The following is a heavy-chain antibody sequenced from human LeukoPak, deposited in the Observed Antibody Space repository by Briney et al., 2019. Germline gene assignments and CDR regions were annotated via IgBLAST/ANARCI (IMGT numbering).Heavy chain of an antibody. CDR1: GFTVSSNE. CDR2: ISGGST. J-gene: IGHJ5*02. D-gene: IGHD3-3*01. V-gene: IGHV3-38-3*01. Sequence: PGGSLRLSCAASGFTVSSNEMSWVRQAPGKGLEWVSSISGGSTYYADSRKGRFTISRDNSKNTLHLQMNSLRAEDTAVYYCKKVGRPIVLRFLEWLLYFAHPKMFDPWGQGTLVTVSS. CDR3: KKVGRPIVLRFLEWLLYFAHPKMFDP.